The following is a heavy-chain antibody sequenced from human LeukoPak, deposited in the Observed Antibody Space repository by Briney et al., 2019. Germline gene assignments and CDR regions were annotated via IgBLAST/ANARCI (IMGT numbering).Heavy chain of an antibody. V-gene: IGHV4-61*02. D-gene: IGHD3-10*01. CDR1: GDSISSGSYY. CDR2: IYTSGST. Sequence: KPSETLSLTCTVSGDSISSGSYYWSWIRQPAGKGLEWIGRIYTSGSTNYNPSLKSRVTISVDTSKNQFSLKLSSVTAADTAVYYCARGGGWFGDDWGQGTLVTVSS. CDR3: ARGGGWFGDD. J-gene: IGHJ4*02.